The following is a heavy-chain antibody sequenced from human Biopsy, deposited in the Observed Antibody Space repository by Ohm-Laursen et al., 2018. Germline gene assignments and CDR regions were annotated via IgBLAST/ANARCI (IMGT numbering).Heavy chain of an antibody. V-gene: IGHV1-69*13. CDR2: IIPMFGTA. CDR1: GGTFINYA. Sequence: SVKVSCKASGGTFINYAISWVRQAPGQGLEWMGGIIPMFGTANYAQMFQDRVTISADESTSTSYMELSSLTTEDAAIYYCARGPHSGSHSCFDYWGRGTLVTVSS. CDR3: ARGPHSGSHSCFDY. J-gene: IGHJ4*02. D-gene: IGHD1-26*01.